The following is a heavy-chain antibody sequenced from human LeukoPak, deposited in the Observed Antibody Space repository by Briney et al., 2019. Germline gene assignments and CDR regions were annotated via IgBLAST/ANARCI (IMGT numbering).Heavy chain of an antibody. V-gene: IGHV4-4*02. CDR1: GGSISSSNW. D-gene: IGHD2-15*01. CDR2: IYHSGST. CDR3: ARRRVVVASTDGASGAFDI. Sequence: PSETLSLTCAVSGGSISSSNWWSWVRQPPGKGLEWIGEIYHSGSTNYNPSLRSRVTISVDTSKNQFSLKLSSVTAADTAVYFCARRRVVVASTDGASGAFDIWGQGTMVTVSS. J-gene: IGHJ3*02.